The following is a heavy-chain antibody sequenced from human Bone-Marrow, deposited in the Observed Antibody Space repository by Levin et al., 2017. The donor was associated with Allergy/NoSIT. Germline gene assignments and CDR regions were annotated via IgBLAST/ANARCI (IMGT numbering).Heavy chain of an antibody. Sequence: MASETLSLTCTVSGGSISSYYWSWIRQPPGKGLEWIGYIYHTGDTKYSPSLKSRVTISVDTSKNQFSLKLSSVTAADTAVYYCARDRVIVGTTNYYYGMDGWGQGTTVTVSS. CDR2: IYHTGDT. D-gene: IGHD1-26*01. CDR3: ARDRVIVGTTNYYYGMDG. CDR1: GGSISSYY. V-gene: IGHV4-59*01. J-gene: IGHJ6*02.